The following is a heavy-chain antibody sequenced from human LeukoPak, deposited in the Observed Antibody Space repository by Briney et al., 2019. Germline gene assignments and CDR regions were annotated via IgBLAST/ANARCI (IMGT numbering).Heavy chain of an antibody. CDR1: GFTFSSYG. Sequence: PGRSLRLSCAASGFTFSSYGMHWVRQAPGQGLEWVASIKDDGSDKYYLDSVRGRFTISRDNAEDSLYLQLDDLRAEDTAVFYCARHLLRGQNFDYWGQGTLVTVSS. J-gene: IGHJ4*02. CDR2: IKDDGSDK. V-gene: IGHV3-7*01. CDR3: ARHLLRGQNFDY.